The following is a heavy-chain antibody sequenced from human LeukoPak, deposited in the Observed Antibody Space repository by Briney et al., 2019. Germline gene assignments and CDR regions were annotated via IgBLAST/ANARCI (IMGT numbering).Heavy chain of an antibody. V-gene: IGHV3-23*01. J-gene: IGHJ6*03. CDR3: ARDRTYSYGRGPMDV. CDR2: ISGSTGRT. CDR1: GFTFSTYA. D-gene: IGHD5-18*01. Sequence: GGSLRLSCAASGFTFSTYAMSWVRQAPGKGLEWVSAISGSTGRTYYADSVKGRFTISRDNSKNTLYLQMNSLRAEDTAVYYCARDRTYSYGRGPMDVWGKGTTVTISS.